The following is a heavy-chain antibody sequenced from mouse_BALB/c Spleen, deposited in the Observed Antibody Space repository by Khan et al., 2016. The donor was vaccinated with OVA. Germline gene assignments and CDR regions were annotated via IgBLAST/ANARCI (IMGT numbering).Heavy chain of an antibody. J-gene: IGHJ2*01. CDR3: ARIKKIVATYFDY. D-gene: IGHD1-1*01. Sequence: QVQLQQPGAELVKAGASVKMSCKASDYTFTSYWMHWVKQRLGQGLEWFAETNPTNGRTYYNEKFKSKATLTVDKSSSTAYMLLSGPTFEDSAVYSCARIKKIVATYFDYWGQGTTLTVSS. V-gene: IGHV1S81*02. CDR1: DYTFTSYW. CDR2: TNPTNGRT.